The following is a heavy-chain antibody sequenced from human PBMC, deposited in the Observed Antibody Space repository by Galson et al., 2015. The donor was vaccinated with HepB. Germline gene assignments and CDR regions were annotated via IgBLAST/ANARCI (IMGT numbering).Heavy chain of an antibody. CDR1: GFTFSSYA. V-gene: IGHV3-23*01. Sequence: SLRLSCAASGFTFSSYAMSWVRQAPGKGLEWVSAISGSGGSTYYADSVKGRFTISRDNSKNTLYLQMNSLRAEDTAVYYCAKVGMSYDSIGGSDAFDIWGQGTMVTVSS. CDR2: ISGSGGST. J-gene: IGHJ3*02. D-gene: IGHD3-22*01. CDR3: AKVGMSYDSIGGSDAFDI.